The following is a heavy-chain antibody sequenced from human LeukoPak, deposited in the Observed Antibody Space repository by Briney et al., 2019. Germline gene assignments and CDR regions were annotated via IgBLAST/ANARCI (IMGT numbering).Heavy chain of an antibody. CDR2: ISSSSTDT. CDR3: AGSRSVDL. CDR1: GFTFSDFY. Sequence: GGSLRLSCAASGFTFSDFYMSWIRQAPGKGLEWLSDISSSSTDTNYADSVKGRFTISRDNAKNSLFLQLNSLRAEDTAVYYCAGSRSVDLWGQGTLVTVSS. J-gene: IGHJ5*02. V-gene: IGHV3-11*06. D-gene: IGHD6-13*01.